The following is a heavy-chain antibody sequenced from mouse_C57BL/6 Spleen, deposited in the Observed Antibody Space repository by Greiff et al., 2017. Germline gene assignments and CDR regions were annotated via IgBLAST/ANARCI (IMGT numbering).Heavy chain of an antibody. CDR3: ARHGSSGDYFGD. CDR1: GYTFTSYW. V-gene: IGHV1-64*01. Sequence: QVQLKQPGAELVKPGASVKLSCKASGYTFTSYWMHWVKQRPGQGLEWIGMIHPNSGSTNYNEKFKSKATLTVDKSSSTAYMQLSSLTSEDSAVYDCARHGSSGDYFGDWGQGTTLAVSS. J-gene: IGHJ2*01. CDR2: IHPNSGST. D-gene: IGHD1-1*01.